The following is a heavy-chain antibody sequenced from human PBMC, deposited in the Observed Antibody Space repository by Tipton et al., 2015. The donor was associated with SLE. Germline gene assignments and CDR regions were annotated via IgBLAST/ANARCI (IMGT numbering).Heavy chain of an antibody. CDR2: ISYDGSNK. D-gene: IGHD3-22*01. J-gene: IGHJ4*02. CDR1: KFTFSSYA. CDR3: ARDYYDSSGYWRIRYYFDY. V-gene: IGHV3-30*04. Sequence: SLRLSCAASKFTFSSYAMHWVRQAPDKGLEWVAVISYDGSNKYYPDSVKGRFTISRDNSKNTLYLQMNSLRAEDTAVYYCARDYYDSSGYWRIRYYFDYWGQGTLVTVSS.